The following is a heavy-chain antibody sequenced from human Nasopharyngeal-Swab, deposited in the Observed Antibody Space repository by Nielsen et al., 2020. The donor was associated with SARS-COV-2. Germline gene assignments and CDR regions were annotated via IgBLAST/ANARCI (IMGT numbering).Heavy chain of an antibody. J-gene: IGHJ6*02. Sequence: SETLSLTCTVSDGSISSSTYYWAWIRQPPGKGLEWIGSIYYSGSNHYNPSPKSRVTISADTSKNQFSLKLRSVTAADTAVYYCARQGPYDSYGPSKVWGQGTTVTVSS. CDR3: ARQGPYDSYGPSKV. V-gene: IGHV4-39*01. D-gene: IGHD5-18*01. CDR1: DGSISSSTYY. CDR2: IYYSGSN.